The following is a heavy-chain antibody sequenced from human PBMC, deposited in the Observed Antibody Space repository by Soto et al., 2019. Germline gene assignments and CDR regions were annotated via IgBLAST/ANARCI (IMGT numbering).Heavy chain of an antibody. CDR3: ARRYCSGGSCFEGSFDL. J-gene: IGHJ4*02. CDR1: GGTFSRYG. Sequence: SVKVSCKASGGTFSRYGINWVRQAPGQGLEWMAMIIPIFGTTNYAQKLQGRVTISADESTSTAYMGLSSLRSEDTAVYYCARRYCSGGSCFEGSFDLWGQGTLVTVSS. V-gene: IGHV1-69*13. CDR2: IIPIFGTT. D-gene: IGHD2-15*01.